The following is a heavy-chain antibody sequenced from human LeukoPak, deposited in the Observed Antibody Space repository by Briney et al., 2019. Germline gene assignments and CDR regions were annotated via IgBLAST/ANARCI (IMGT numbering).Heavy chain of an antibody. CDR1: GFTFSSYS. CDR2: ISYDGSHK. Sequence: QTGGSLRLSCAASGFTFSSYSMNWVRQAPGKGLEWVAVISYDGSHKYYADSVKGRFTISRDNSKNTLYLQMNSLRTEDTSLYSCARDPRIQLWLEWNPSGYFDYWGQGTLVTVS. D-gene: IGHD5-18*01. V-gene: IGHV3-30*03. J-gene: IGHJ4*02. CDR3: ARDPRIQLWLEWNPSGYFDY.